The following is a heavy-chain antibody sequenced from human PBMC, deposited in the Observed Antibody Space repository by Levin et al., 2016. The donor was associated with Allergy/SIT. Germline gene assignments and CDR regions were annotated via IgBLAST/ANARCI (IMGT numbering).Heavy chain of an antibody. Sequence: GESLKISCAASGFTFTSYEMNWVRQAPGKGLEWISYISGNGGTIYYAEFVKGRFTISRDNPKNSLYLQMNSLRAEDTAVYYCARDREGPSTEIWWGQGTLVTVSS. CDR3: ARDREGPSTEIW. CDR1: GFTFTSYE. J-gene: IGHJ4*02. CDR2: ISGNGGTI. V-gene: IGHV3-48*03. D-gene: IGHD1-26*01.